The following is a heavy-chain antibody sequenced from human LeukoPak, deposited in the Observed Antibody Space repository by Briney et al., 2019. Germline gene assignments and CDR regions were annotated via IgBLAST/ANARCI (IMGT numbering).Heavy chain of an antibody. CDR1: GGTFSSYA. J-gene: IGHJ5*02. CDR3: ARFSTHCSSTSCYPP. CDR2: IIPIFGTA. Sequence: GSSVKVSCKASGGTFSSYAISWVRQAPGQGLEWMGRIIPIFGTANYAQKFQGRVTITADESTSTAYMELSSLRSEDTAVYYCARFSTHCSSTSCYPPWGQGTLVTVSS. V-gene: IGHV1-69*15. D-gene: IGHD2-2*01.